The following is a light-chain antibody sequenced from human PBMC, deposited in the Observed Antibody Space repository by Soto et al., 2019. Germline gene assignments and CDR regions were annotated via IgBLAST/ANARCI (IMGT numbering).Light chain of an antibody. CDR1: QDITTY. Sequence: DIQMTQSPSSLSASVGDRVTITCRASQDITTYLNWYQQRPGTAPKVLIFAVSTLQSGVPSRFSGSGSGTDFTLTISNLQPEDLATYCCQQSYKTPLTFGGGTRVEIK. CDR3: QQSYKTPLT. CDR2: AVS. V-gene: IGKV1-39*01. J-gene: IGKJ4*01.